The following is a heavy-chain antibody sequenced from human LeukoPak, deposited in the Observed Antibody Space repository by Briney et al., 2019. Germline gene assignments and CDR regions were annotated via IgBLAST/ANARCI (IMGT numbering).Heavy chain of an antibody. Sequence: SETLSLTCTVSGGSISSSGYYWGWVRQPPGKGLEWVASIFYSGTTYYNPSLKSRLTISIDTSKKQFSLKLNSLTVADTAVYCARHKGVGTTNYDGMDVWGQGATVTVSS. D-gene: IGHD1-7*01. V-gene: IGHV4-39*01. J-gene: IGHJ6*02. CDR1: GGSISSSGYY. CDR2: IFYSGTT. CDR3: ARHKGVGTTNYDGMDV.